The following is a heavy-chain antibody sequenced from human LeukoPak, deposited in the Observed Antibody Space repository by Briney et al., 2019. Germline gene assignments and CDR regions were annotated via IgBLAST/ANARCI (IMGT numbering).Heavy chain of an antibody. V-gene: IGHV3-11*01. Sequence: GGSLRLSCAASGFTFNDYYRSWIRQAPGKGLEWLSYINIGGTNTHYADSVKGRFTISRDNAKKFLYLEMNNLRAEDTAVYYCATDGAGFDTWGQGVLVTVSS. J-gene: IGHJ5*02. CDR3: ATDGAGFDT. CDR1: GFTFNDYY. CDR2: INIGGTNT.